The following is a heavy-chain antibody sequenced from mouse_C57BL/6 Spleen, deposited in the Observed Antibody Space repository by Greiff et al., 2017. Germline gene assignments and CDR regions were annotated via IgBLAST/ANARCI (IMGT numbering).Heavy chain of an antibody. D-gene: IGHD3-3*01. V-gene: IGHV14-2*01. CDR1: GFNIKDYY. J-gene: IGHJ3*01. CDR3: ARGTRFAY. CDR2: IDPEDGET. Sequence: EVQLQQSGPELVKPGASVKLSCTASGFNIKDYYMHWVKQRTEQGLEWIGRIDPEDGETKYAPKFPGKATLTADTSSNTAYLQLSSLTSEDTAVYYCARGTRFAYWGQGTLVTVSA.